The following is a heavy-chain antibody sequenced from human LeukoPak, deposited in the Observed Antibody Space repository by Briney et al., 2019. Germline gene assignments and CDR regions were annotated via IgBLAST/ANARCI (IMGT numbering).Heavy chain of an antibody. J-gene: IGHJ5*02. CDR3: ARGSSIAAVGTRSDL. V-gene: IGHV1-18*01. CDR1: GYTFINYG. D-gene: IGHD6-13*01. Sequence: ASVKVSCKSSGYTFINYGVSWVRQAPGQGLEWMGWISAHNGNTNYAQKFQGRVTMTTDTSTSTAYMELRSLRSDDTAVYYCARGSSIAAVGTRSDLWGQGTLVTVSS. CDR2: ISAHNGNT.